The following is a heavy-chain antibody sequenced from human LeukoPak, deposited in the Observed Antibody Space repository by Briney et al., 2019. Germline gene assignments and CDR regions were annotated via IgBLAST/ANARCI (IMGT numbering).Heavy chain of an antibody. CDR3: ARRIGRSWYDY. CDR1: GGSISSYY. CDR2: IYYSGST. V-gene: IGHV4-59*01. D-gene: IGHD6-13*01. Sequence: SETLSLTCTVSGGSISSYYWSWIRQPPGKGLEWIGYIYYSGSTNYNPSLKSRVTISVDTSKNQFSLKLSSVTAADTAVYYCARRIGRSWYDYWGQGTLVTVS. J-gene: IGHJ4*02.